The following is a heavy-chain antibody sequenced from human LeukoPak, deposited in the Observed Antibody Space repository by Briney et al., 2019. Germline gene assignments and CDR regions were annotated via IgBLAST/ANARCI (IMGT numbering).Heavy chain of an antibody. CDR1: GYTFTSYD. D-gene: IGHD1-26*01. J-gene: IGHJ3*02. CDR3: ATEAPHSGSYYGAFDI. CDR2: FDPEDGET. Sequence: ASVKVSCKASGYTFTSYDINWVRQAPGKGLEWMGGFDPEDGETIYAQKFQGRVTMTEDTSTDTAYMELSSLRSEDTAVYYCATEAPHSGSYYGAFDIWGQGTMVTVSS. V-gene: IGHV1-24*01.